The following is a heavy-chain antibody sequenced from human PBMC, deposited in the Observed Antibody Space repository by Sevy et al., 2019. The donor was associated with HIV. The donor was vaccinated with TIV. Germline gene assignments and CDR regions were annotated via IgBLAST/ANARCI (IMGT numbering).Heavy chain of an antibody. V-gene: IGHV1-46*01. CDR3: VRADPGQHFDS. CDR1: GDTFINNY. Sequence: ASVKVSCKRSGDTFINNYLHWVRQAPGQGLEWMGIIDPNGGNATYSQKFRGRVTMTRDTSTTTVHMDLYSLRSEDTAVYYCVRADPGQHFDSWGQGTLVTVSS. J-gene: IGHJ4*02. CDR2: IDPNGGNA.